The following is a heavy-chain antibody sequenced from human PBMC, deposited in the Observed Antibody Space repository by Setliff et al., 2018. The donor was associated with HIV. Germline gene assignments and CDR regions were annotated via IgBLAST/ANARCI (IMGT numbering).Heavy chain of an antibody. CDR1: GFTFNTYA. CDR3: AKDPTHDSYGDYYWYFDL. CDR2: ISAGGGNT. Sequence: GESLKISCAASGFTFNTYAMNWVRQAPGKGLEWVSGISAGGGNTYYGDSVKRRLTISRDNSKNTLYLQMNSLRAEDTAVYYCAKDPTHDSYGDYYWYFDLWGRGTLVTVSS. J-gene: IGHJ2*01. V-gene: IGHV3-23*01. D-gene: IGHD4-17*01.